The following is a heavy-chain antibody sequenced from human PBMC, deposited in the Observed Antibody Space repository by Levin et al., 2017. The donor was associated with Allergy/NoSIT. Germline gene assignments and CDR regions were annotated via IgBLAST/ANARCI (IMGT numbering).Heavy chain of an antibody. J-gene: IGHJ6*02. V-gene: IGHV2-70*01. CDR3: ARIPMNWNTNYYAMDV. D-gene: IGHD1/OR15-1a*01. CDR2: IDWADDK. CDR1: GFSLNSGGMC. Sequence: SGSGPTLVKPTQTLTLTCTFSGFSLNSGGMCVAWFRQPPGKALEWLALIDWADDKSYSTSLKTRLTISKDTSKNQVVLTVTNVDPVDTATYYCARIPMNWNTNYYAMDVWGQGTTVTVSS.